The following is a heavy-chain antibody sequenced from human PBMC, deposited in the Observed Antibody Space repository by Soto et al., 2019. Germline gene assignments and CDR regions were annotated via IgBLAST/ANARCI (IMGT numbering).Heavy chain of an antibody. J-gene: IGHJ5*02. CDR3: ARRRYYYGSGSPNNWFDP. Sequence: SETLSLTCTVSGGSISSSSYYWGWIRQPPGKGLEWIGSIYYSGSTYYNPSLKSRVTISVDTSKNQFSLKLSSVTAADTAVYYCARRRYYYGSGSPNNWFDPWGQGTLVTVSS. V-gene: IGHV4-39*01. D-gene: IGHD3-10*01. CDR2: IYYSGST. CDR1: GGSISSSSYY.